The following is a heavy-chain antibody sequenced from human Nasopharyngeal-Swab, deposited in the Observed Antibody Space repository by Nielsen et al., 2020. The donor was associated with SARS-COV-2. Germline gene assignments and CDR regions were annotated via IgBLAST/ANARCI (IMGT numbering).Heavy chain of an antibody. CDR1: GGTFSSYA. CDR3: ARSRGYFDWLLWVFDY. D-gene: IGHD3-9*01. Sequence: LVKVSCKASGGTFSSYAISWVRQAPGQGLEWMGRIIPILGIANYAQKFQGRVTITADKSTSTAYMELSSLRSEDTAVYYCARSRGYFDWLLWVFDYWGQGTLVTLSS. CDR2: IIPILGIA. V-gene: IGHV1-69*04. J-gene: IGHJ4*02.